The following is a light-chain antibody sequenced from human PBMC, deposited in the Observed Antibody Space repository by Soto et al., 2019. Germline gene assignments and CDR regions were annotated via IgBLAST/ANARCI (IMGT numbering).Light chain of an antibody. Sequence: EIRMTQSPATLSVSPGDNATLSCGASQSVSSHVVWYQQKPGQAPRLLISDSSTRAPGIPARFSGSGSGTEFTLTISSLQSDDFAVYYCQQFGDWPSFGLGSKVDIK. J-gene: IGKJ1*01. V-gene: IGKV3D-15*01. CDR3: QQFGDWPS. CDR2: DSS. CDR1: QSVSSH.